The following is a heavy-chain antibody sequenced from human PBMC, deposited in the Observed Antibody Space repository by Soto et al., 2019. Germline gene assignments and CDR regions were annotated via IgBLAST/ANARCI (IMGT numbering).Heavy chain of an antibody. D-gene: IGHD3-16*02. J-gene: IGHJ4*02. Sequence: SVKVSCKASGFTFTSSAMQWVRQARGQRLEWIGWIVVGSGNTNYAQKFQERVTITRDMSTSTAYMELSSLRSEDTAVYYCAARKDYIWGSYRYFDYWGQGTLVTVSS. CDR1: GFTFTSSA. CDR3: AARKDYIWGSYRYFDY. V-gene: IGHV1-58*02. CDR2: IVVGSGNT.